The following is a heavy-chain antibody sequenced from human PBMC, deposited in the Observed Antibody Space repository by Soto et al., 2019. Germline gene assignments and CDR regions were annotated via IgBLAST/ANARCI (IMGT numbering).Heavy chain of an antibody. J-gene: IGHJ4*01. Sequence: QIQLVQSGAEVKKPGASVKVSCEASGYTFNIYGINCVRQAPGQGLEWMGWISAFNGKTNYAQNLQGRLTKNTDTSPSTAYVELRSLISDDTAVYYCARDRVPKSSGFFPFGYWGHGTLVTVSS. D-gene: IGHD3-22*01. CDR3: ARDRVPKSSGFFPFGY. CDR2: ISAFNGKT. CDR1: GYTFNIYG. V-gene: IGHV1-18*01.